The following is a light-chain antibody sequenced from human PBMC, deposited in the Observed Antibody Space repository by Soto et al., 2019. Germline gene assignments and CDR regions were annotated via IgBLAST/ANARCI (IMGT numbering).Light chain of an antibody. CDR1: QGISSA. Sequence: AIQLTQSPSSLSASVGDRGTITCRASQGISSALAWYQQKPGKAPKLLIYDASSLESGVPSRFSGSGSGTDFTLTISSLQPEDFATYYCQQFNSYPHEELTFGGGTKVDIK. V-gene: IGKV1-13*02. CDR3: QQFNSYPHEELT. J-gene: IGKJ4*01. CDR2: DAS.